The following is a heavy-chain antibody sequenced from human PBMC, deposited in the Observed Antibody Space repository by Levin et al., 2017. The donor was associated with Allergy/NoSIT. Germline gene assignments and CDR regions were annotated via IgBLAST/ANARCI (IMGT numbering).Heavy chain of an antibody. D-gene: IGHD2-2*01. V-gene: IGHV1-8*01. CDR3: AREGQAASWYYYYYGMDV. CDR2: MNPNSGNT. J-gene: IGHJ6*02. CDR1: GYTFTSYD. Sequence: GESLKISCKASGYTFTSYDINWVRQATGQGLEWMGWMNPNSGNTGYAQKFQGRVTMTRNTSISTAYMELSSLRSEDTAVYYCAREGQAASWYYYYYGMDVWGQGTTVTVSS.